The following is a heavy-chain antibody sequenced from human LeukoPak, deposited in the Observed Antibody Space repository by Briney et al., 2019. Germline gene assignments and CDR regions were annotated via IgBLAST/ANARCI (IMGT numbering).Heavy chain of an antibody. D-gene: IGHD6-6*01. V-gene: IGHV3-30*04. CDR1: GFTFSTYA. CDR3: TTVEIEYSSSYFDY. Sequence: GGSLRLSCVASGFTFSTYAMHWVRQAPGKGLEWGTVIAYDGTIRYYADSVKGRFTISRDDSQNTLYLQMDSLKTEDTAVYYCTTVEIEYSSSYFDYWGQGTLVTVSS. CDR2: IAYDGTIR. J-gene: IGHJ4*02.